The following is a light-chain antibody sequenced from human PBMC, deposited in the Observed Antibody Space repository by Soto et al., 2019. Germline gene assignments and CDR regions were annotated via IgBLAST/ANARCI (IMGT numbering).Light chain of an antibody. V-gene: IGLV1-47*01. CDR1: SSNIGSNY. Sequence: QSVLTQPPSASGTPGRRVTISCSGSSSNIGSNYLYWYQHLPGTAPKLLIYRNNQRPSGVPDRFSGPKSGTSASLAISGLRPEDEADYYCAAWDDSLTSYVFGTGTKVTVL. J-gene: IGLJ1*01. CDR3: AAWDDSLTSYV. CDR2: RNN.